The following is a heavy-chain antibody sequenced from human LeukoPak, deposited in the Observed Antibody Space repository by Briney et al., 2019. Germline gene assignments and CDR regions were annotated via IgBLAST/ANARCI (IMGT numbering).Heavy chain of an antibody. CDR2: INSDGSST. V-gene: IGHV3-74*01. CDR3: AREGYYYDSSGRRDWFDP. Sequence: PGGSLRLSCAASGFTFSSYWMHWVRQAPGKGLVWVSRINSDGSSTSYADSVKGRFTISRDNAKNTLYLQMNSLRAEDTAVYYCAREGYYYDSSGRRDWFDPWGQGTLVTVSS. CDR1: GFTFSSYW. D-gene: IGHD3-22*01. J-gene: IGHJ5*02.